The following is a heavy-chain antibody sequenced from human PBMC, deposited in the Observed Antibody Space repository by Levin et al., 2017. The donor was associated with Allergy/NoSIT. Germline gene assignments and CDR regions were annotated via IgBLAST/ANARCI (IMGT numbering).Heavy chain of an antibody. CDR2: ANCNSGDT. CDR1: GYTFTDYY. V-gene: IGHV1-2*02. D-gene: IGHD4-17*01. CDR3: ARNDYGDYVQNFDY. Sequence: ASVKVSCKAAGYTFTDYYMQWVRQAPGQGLEWMGWANCNSGDTNYAQKFQGRVTMTRDTSISTAYIELSSLRSDDTAVYYCARNDYGDYVQNFDYWGQGTLVTVSS. J-gene: IGHJ4*02.